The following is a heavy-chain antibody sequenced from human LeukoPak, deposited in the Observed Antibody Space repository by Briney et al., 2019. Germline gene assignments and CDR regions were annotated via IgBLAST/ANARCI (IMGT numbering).Heavy chain of an antibody. D-gene: IGHD6-13*01. CDR2: IYWDDYK. CDR1: GFSLSTHGVG. V-gene: IGHV2-5*02. J-gene: IGHJ4*02. Sequence: ESAPTLVKPTQTLTLTCTISGFSLSTHGVGVGWIRQPPGKALQWLALIYWDDYKISSPSLKTRLRITKDTSTNQVVLTMTDMDPVDTATYFCAHLGATHSNAYYDYWGQGTLVTVSS. CDR3: AHLGATHSNAYYDY.